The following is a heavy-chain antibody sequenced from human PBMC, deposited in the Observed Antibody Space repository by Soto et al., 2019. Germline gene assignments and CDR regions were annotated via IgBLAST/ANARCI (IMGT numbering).Heavy chain of an antibody. CDR2: ISGSGGST. CDR3: AKSRTALVVVIKYYFDY. V-gene: IGHV3-23*01. Sequence: VQLLESGGGLVQPGGSLRLSCAASGFTFSSYAMSWVRQAPGKGLEWVSAISGSGGSTYYADSVKGRFTISRDNSKNTLYLQMNRLRAEDRAVYYCAKSRTALVVVIKYYFDYWGQGTLVTVSS. J-gene: IGHJ4*02. CDR1: GFTFSSYA. D-gene: IGHD3-22*01.